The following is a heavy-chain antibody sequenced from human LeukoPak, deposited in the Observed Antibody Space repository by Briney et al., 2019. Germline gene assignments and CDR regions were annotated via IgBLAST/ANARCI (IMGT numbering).Heavy chain of an antibody. J-gene: IGHJ4*02. V-gene: IGHV3-30*02. Sequence: GGSLRLSCAASGFTFSSYGMHWVRQAPGKGLEWVAVIRYDGSNKYYADSVKGRFTISRDNSKNTLYLQMNSLRAEDTAVYYCAKTNWLLYFDYWGQGTLVTVSS. CDR3: AKTNWLLYFDY. D-gene: IGHD1-1*01. CDR1: GFTFSSYG. CDR2: IRYDGSNK.